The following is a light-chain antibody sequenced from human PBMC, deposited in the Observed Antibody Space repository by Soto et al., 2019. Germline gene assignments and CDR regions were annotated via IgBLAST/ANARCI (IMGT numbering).Light chain of an antibody. CDR2: EVT. CDR1: SCDIGGYNY. CDR3: SSYTRNTTPVV. Sequence: QSALTQPASVSGSPGQSITISCTGTSCDIGGYNYVSWYQQHPGKAPKLQISEVTNRPSGVSNRFSGSKSGNTASLTISGLLAEDEADYYCSSYTRNTTPVVFGGGTKVTVL. V-gene: IGLV2-14*01. J-gene: IGLJ2*01.